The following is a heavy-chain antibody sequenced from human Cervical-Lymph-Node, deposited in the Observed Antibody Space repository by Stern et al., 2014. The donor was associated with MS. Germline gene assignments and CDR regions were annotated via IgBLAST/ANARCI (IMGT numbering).Heavy chain of an antibody. CDR3: ASPLTATSVPFGYYGMDV. V-gene: IGHV1-69*01. Sequence: VQLVQSGAEVKKPGYSVKVSCKASGGTFSNYATSWVRQAPGQGIEWMGGIGPLFGKPNYAQKFQGRVTITADESTSTAYMDLSSLRSEDTAVYYCASPLTATSVPFGYYGMDVWGQGTTVTVS. J-gene: IGHJ6*02. D-gene: IGHD4-17*01. CDR2: IGPLFGKP. CDR1: GGTFSNYA.